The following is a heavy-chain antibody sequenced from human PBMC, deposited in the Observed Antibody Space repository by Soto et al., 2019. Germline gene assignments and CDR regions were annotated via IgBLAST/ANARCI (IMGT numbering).Heavy chain of an antibody. D-gene: IGHD3-22*01. V-gene: IGHV3-23*01. J-gene: IGHJ6*02. CDR1: GFTFSSYA. Sequence: GGSLRLSCAASGFTFSSYAMSWVRQAPGKGLEWVSAISGSGGSTYYADSVKGRFTISRDNSKNTLYLQMNSLRAEDTAVYYCAKDRVDYYDSSGYPKPMDVWGQGTTVTVSS. CDR3: AKDRVDYYDSSGYPKPMDV. CDR2: ISGSGGST.